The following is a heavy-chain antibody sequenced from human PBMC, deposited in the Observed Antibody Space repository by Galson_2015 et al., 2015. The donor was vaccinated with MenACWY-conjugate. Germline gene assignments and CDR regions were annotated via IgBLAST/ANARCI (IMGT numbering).Heavy chain of an antibody. CDR3: AKEEGGLVSSYRSFFDY. V-gene: IGHV3-30*18. CDR1: GLTFSNHG. CDR2: ISCGGDLK. D-gene: IGHD3-10*01. Sequence: SLRLSCAASGLTFSNHGMQWVRSAPGMGPEWVAVISCGGDLKHYADSVRARFTVTRDNSKSTLYLQMDSLRPEDTAVYYCAKEEGGLVSSYRSFFDYWGQGTLVTVSS. J-gene: IGHJ4*02.